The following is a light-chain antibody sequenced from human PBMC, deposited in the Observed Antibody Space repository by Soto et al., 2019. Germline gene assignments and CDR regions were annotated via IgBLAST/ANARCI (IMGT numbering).Light chain of an antibody. J-gene: IGLJ1*01. Sequence: QSVLTQPPSASGSPGQSVTISCTGTSSDVGGYNYVSWYQQHPGKAPKLMIYEVSKRPSGVPDRFSGSKSGNTASLTVSGLQAEDEADYYCSSNAGGSTLVFGTGTKVTVL. CDR2: EVS. V-gene: IGLV2-8*01. CDR1: SSDVGGYNY. CDR3: SSNAGGSTLV.